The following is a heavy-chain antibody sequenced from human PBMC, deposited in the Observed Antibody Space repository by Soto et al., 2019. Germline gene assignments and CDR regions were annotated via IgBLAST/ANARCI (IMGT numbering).Heavy chain of an antibody. CDR1: GGSLSSSNW. V-gene: IGHV4-4*02. Sequence: QVQLQESGPGLVKPSGTLSLTCAVSGGSLSSSNWWSWVRQPPGKGLEWIGEIYHSGSTNYNPSLKSRVTISIDKSKNQFSLKLSSVTAADTAVYYCARRYMVRGIMNWFDPWGQGTLVTVSS. CDR3: ARRYMVRGIMNWFDP. CDR2: IYHSGST. D-gene: IGHD3-10*01. J-gene: IGHJ5*02.